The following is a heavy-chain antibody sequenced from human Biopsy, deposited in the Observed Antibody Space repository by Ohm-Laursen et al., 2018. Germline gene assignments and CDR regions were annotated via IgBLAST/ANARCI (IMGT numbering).Heavy chain of an antibody. CDR3: ARSMTTMVRRRSYYFDY. CDR2: ISSDGST. J-gene: IGHJ4*02. Sequence: SLRLSCTASGFIFSSAWMHWVRQAPGKGLVWVSCISSDGSTTYADSVKGRFTISRDSAKSSLYLQMNSLRAEDTAVYYCARSMTTMVRRRSYYFDYWGQGTLVTVSS. V-gene: IGHV3-74*01. CDR1: GFIFSSAW. D-gene: IGHD3-10*01.